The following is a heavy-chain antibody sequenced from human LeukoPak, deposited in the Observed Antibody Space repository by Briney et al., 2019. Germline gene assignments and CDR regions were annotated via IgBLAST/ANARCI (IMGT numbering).Heavy chain of an antibody. V-gene: IGHV3-49*04. Sequence: QPGRSLRLSCTASGFTFGDYAMTWVRQAPGKGLEWVGYIRSKNYDGTTEYAASVKGRFTISRDDSKSIVYLQMNGLKTEDTAVYYCSRGPEGSGLRGAWGQGTLVTVSS. CDR1: GFTFGDYA. CDR2: IRSKNYDGTT. CDR3: SRGPEGSGLRGA. J-gene: IGHJ4*02. D-gene: IGHD2-15*01.